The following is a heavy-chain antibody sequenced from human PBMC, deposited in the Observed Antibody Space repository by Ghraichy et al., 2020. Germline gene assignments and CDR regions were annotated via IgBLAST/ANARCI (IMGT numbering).Heavy chain of an antibody. CDR1: GYTFTGYY. Sequence: ASVKVSCKASGYTFTGYYMHWVRQAPGQGLEWMGWINPNSGGTNYAQKFQGWVTMTRDTSISTAYMELSRLRSDDTAVYYCARGSTIFGVVNTYAFDIWGQGTMVTVSS. J-gene: IGHJ3*02. CDR2: INPNSGGT. CDR3: ARGSTIFGVVNTYAFDI. D-gene: IGHD3-3*01. V-gene: IGHV1-2*04.